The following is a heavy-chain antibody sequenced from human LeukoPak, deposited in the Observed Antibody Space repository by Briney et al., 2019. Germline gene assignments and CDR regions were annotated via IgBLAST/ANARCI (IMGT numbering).Heavy chain of an antibody. J-gene: IGHJ3*02. D-gene: IGHD4-23*01. CDR1: GFTFSSYA. CDR3: AKSPTVDAAFDI. Sequence: TGGSLRLSCSASGFTFSSYAMHWVRQAPGKGLEWVSGIGYTGDSTFYADSVKGRFTVSRDSSKNTLFLHMNSLRAEDTALYYCAKSPTVDAAFDIWGQGTMVTVSS. V-gene: IGHV3-23*01. CDR2: IGYTGDST.